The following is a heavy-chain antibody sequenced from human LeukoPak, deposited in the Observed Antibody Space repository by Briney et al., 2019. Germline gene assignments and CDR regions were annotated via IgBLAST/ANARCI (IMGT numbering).Heavy chain of an antibody. Sequence: GGSLRLSCVVSRFSFRSYWMSWVRQAPGKGLEWVANIKQDGSEKYYVDSVKGRFTISRDNSKNSLYLQMNSLRDEDTAVYYCARETSGWCFGFWGQGTLVSVSS. CDR3: ARETSGWCFGF. CDR1: RFSFRSYW. D-gene: IGHD6-19*01. V-gene: IGHV3-7*01. CDR2: IKQDGSEK. J-gene: IGHJ4*02.